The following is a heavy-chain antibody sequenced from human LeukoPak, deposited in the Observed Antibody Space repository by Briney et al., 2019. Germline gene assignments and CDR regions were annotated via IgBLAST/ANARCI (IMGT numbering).Heavy chain of an antibody. CDR3: AKGRRITMIVVVTNPFDY. CDR1: GFTFSSYW. D-gene: IGHD3-22*01. Sequence: GGSLRLSCADSGFTFSSYWMHWVRQAPGKGLVWVSRINSDGSSTSYADSVKGRFTISRDNAKNTLYLQMNSLRAEDTAVYYCAKGRRITMIVVVTNPFDYWGQGTLVTVSS. J-gene: IGHJ4*02. V-gene: IGHV3-74*01. CDR2: INSDGSST.